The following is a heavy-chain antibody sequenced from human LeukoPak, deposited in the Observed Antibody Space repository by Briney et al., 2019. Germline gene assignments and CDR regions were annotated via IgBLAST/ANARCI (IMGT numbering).Heavy chain of an antibody. Sequence: PGGSLRLSCAASGFTFDDYGMSWVRQAPGKGLEWVSGINWNGGSTGYADSVKGRFTISRDNAKNSLYLQMNGLRAEDTALYYCARQNSSSWRRTPFDYWGQGTLVTVSS. D-gene: IGHD6-13*01. J-gene: IGHJ4*02. V-gene: IGHV3-20*04. CDR2: INWNGGST. CDR3: ARQNSSSWRRTPFDY. CDR1: GFTFDDYG.